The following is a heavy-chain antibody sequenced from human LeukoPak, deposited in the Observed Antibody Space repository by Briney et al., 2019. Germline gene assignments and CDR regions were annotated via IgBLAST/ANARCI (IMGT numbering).Heavy chain of an antibody. CDR2: ISDSGGST. CDR3: AKDGYVLGIFDY. Sequence: GGSLRLSCAASGFTFSSYAMSWVRQAPGKGLEWVSAISDSGGSTYYADSVKGRFTISRDNSKNTLYLQMNSLRAEDTAVYYCAKDGYVLGIFDYWGQGTLVTVSS. V-gene: IGHV3-23*01. CDR1: GFTFSSYA. D-gene: IGHD5-18*01. J-gene: IGHJ4*02.